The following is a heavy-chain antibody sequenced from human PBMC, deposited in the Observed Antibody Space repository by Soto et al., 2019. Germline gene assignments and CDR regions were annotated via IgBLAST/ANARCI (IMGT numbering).Heavy chain of an antibody. J-gene: IGHJ3*02. D-gene: IGHD6-19*01. CDR1: GFTFDDYA. CDR2: ISWNSGSK. V-gene: IGHV3-9*01. Sequence: GGSLRLSCAASGFTFDDYAMHWVRQAPGKGLEWVSGISWNSGSKGYADSVKGRFTISRDNAKNSLYLQMNSLIAEDTSLYYCAKDITDIAVAGTGGAFDIWGQGTMVTVSS. CDR3: AKDITDIAVAGTGGAFDI.